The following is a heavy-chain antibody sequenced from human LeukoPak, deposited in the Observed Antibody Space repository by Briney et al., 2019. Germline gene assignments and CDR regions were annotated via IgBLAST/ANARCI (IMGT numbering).Heavy chain of an antibody. D-gene: IGHD6-6*01. CDR3: VREYSSSSGRAFDI. CDR2: ISTDGSST. V-gene: IGHV3-74*01. J-gene: IGHJ3*02. Sequence: GGSLRLSCAASGFTFSSYWMHWVRQGPGKGLVWVSRISTDGSSTNSADSVKGRFTISRDNAKNTLYLQMNSLRAEDTAVYYCVREYSSSSGRAFDIWGQGTTVTVSP. CDR1: GFTFSSYW.